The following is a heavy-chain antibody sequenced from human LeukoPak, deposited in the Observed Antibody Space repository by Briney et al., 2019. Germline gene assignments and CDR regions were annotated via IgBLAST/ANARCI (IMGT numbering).Heavy chain of an antibody. CDR3: ARDRPLTTVGAPFDY. Sequence: ASVKVSCKASGYTFTSYGISWARQAPGQGLEWMGWISAYNGNTNYAQKLQGRVTMTTDTSTSTAYMELRSLRSDDTAVYYCARDRPLTTVGAPFDYWGQGTLVTVSS. CDR1: GYTFTSYG. CDR2: ISAYNGNT. D-gene: IGHD1-26*01. V-gene: IGHV1-18*01. J-gene: IGHJ4*02.